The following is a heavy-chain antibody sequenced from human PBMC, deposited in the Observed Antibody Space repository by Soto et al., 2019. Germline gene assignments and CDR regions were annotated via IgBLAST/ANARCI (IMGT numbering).Heavy chain of an antibody. D-gene: IGHD6-13*01. Sequence: SETLSLTCAVSGYSISSGYYWGWIRQPPGKGREWIGSIYHSGSTYYNPSLKSRVTISVDTSKNQFSLKLSSVTAADTAVYYCARETLYSSSWSVLWFGPWGQGTLVTVSS. CDR1: GYSISSGYY. CDR2: IYHSGST. J-gene: IGHJ5*02. CDR3: ARETLYSSSWSVLWFGP. V-gene: IGHV4-38-2*02.